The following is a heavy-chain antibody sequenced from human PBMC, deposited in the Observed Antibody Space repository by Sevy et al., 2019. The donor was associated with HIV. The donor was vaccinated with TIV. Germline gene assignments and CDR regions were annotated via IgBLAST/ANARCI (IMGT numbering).Heavy chain of an antibody. CDR2: MYYDGSA. CDR3: ARGEDSAMIDY. D-gene: IGHD5-18*01. Sequence: GSLRLSCTVSGGSISSGSYYWGWIRQPPGKGLEWIGTMYYDGSAYDNPSLQSRVSMSVDTSKNQFSLNLSSVTAADTAVYFCARGEDSAMIDYWGQGTLVTVSS. J-gene: IGHJ4*02. V-gene: IGHV4-39*01. CDR1: GGSISSGSYY.